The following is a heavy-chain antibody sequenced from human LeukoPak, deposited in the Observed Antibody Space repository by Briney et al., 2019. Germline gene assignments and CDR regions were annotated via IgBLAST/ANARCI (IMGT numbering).Heavy chain of an antibody. Sequence: GGSRRLSWAASGFTFSSYAMHWDRQAPGKGLEWVAVISYDGSNKYYADSVKGRFTIARDNSKNTMYLQMTSLRAEDTAVYYCAKDRGAAAGTFDYWGQGTLVTVSS. J-gene: IGHJ4*02. CDR2: ISYDGSNK. D-gene: IGHD6-13*01. V-gene: IGHV3-30*18. CDR1: GFTFSSYA. CDR3: AKDRGAAAGTFDY.